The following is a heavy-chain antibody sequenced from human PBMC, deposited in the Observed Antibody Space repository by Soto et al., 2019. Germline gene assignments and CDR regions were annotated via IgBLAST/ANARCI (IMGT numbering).Heavy chain of an antibody. Sequence: PGGSLRLSCAASGFTFSSYGMHWVRQSPGKGLEWVAVISYDGSNKYYADSVKGRFTISRDNSKNTLYLQMNSLRAEDTAVYYCAKEGEESRFLEWLLLKYYYYGMDVWGQGTTVTVSS. CDR2: ISYDGSNK. J-gene: IGHJ6*02. D-gene: IGHD3-3*01. CDR3: AKEGEESRFLEWLLLKYYYYGMDV. CDR1: GFTFSSYG. V-gene: IGHV3-30*18.